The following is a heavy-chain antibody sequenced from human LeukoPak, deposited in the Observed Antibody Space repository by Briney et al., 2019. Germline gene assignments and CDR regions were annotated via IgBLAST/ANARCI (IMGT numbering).Heavy chain of an antibody. J-gene: IGHJ6*03. CDR3: ARGYCSGGSCPPDYYYYYYMDV. V-gene: IGHV4-39*07. D-gene: IGHD2-15*01. Sequence: SETLSLTCTVSGGSISSSSYYWGWIRQPPGKGLEWIGSIYYSGSTNYNPSLKSRVTISLDTSKNQFSLKLSSVAAADTAVYYCARGYCSGGSCPPDYYYYYYMDVWGKGTTVTISS. CDR1: GGSISSSSYY. CDR2: IYYSGST.